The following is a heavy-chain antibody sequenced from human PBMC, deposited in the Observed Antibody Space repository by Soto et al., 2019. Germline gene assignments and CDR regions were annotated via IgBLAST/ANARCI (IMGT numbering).Heavy chain of an antibody. CDR1: GGSISSSNSS. D-gene: IGHD1-26*01. J-gene: IGHJ4*02. V-gene: IGHV4-39*01. CDR2: IYYSGST. CDR3: ARRGFMGATTIDY. Sequence: QLQLQESGPGLVKPSETLSLTCTVSGGSISSSNSSWGWIRQPPGKGLEWIGSIYYSGSTYYNPSLKSRVIIAVDTSTNQVSLKLSSVTAADTAVYYCARRGFMGATTIDYWGQGTLVTVSS.